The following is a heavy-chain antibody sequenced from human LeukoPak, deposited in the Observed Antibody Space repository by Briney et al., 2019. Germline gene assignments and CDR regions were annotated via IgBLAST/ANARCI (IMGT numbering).Heavy chain of an antibody. CDR2: ISYDGSNK. D-gene: IGHD2-21*02. CDR1: GFTFSSYG. Sequence: PGGSLRLSCAASGFTFSSYGMHWVRQAPGKGLEWVAVISYDGSNKYYADSVKGRFTISRDNAKNSLYLQMNSLRAEDTAVYYCARAGDLYYYYYYMDVWGKGTTVTVSS. CDR3: ARAGDLYYYYYYMDV. V-gene: IGHV3-30*03. J-gene: IGHJ6*03.